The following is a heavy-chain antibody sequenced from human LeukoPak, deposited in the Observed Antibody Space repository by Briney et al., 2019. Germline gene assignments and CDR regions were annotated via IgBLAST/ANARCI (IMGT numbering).Heavy chain of an antibody. CDR1: GLTFSSYS. V-gene: IGHV3-23*01. Sequence: GGSLRLSCAASGLTFSSYSMAWVRQAPGKGLEWLSHISASGSNTDYADSVKGRFTISRDNSKNTLFLQMNSLRAEDTAVYYCARASMRMTTAGLVDYWGQGILVTVSS. CDR2: ISASGSNT. CDR3: ARASMRMTTAGLVDY. D-gene: IGHD6-13*01. J-gene: IGHJ4*02.